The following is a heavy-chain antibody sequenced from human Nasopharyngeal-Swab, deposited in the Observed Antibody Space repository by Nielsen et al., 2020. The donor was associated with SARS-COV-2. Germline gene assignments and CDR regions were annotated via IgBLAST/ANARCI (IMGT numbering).Heavy chain of an antibody. Sequence: ASVKVSCKASGYTFTSDGISWVRQDPGQGLEWTGWISGYNGFTNYAQKFQGRVTMTTDTSTSTAYMELRSLTSDDTAVYYCARDQGFTSSYWFDPWGQGTLVTVSS. CDR1: GYTFTSDG. CDR2: ISGYNGFT. D-gene: IGHD2-2*01. V-gene: IGHV1-18*01. J-gene: IGHJ5*02. CDR3: ARDQGFTSSYWFDP.